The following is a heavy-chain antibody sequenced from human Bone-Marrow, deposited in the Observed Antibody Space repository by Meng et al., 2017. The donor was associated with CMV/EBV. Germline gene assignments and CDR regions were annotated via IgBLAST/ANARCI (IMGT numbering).Heavy chain of an antibody. CDR2: INHSGST. CDR1: GGSFSGYY. CDR3: ARGSRIYYGSGSFNDY. J-gene: IGHJ4*02. V-gene: IGHV4-34*01. Sequence: YGGSFSGYYWSWIRQPPGKGLEWIGEINHSGSTNYTPSLKSRVTISVDTSKNQFSLKLSSVTAADTAVYYCARGSRIYYGSGSFNDYWGQGTLVTSPQ. D-gene: IGHD3-10*01.